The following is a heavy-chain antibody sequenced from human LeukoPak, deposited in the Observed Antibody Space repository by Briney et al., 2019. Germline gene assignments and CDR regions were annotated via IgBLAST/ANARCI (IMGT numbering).Heavy chain of an antibody. Sequence: ASVKVSYKASGYTFTGYYMHWVRQAPGQGLEWMGWINPNSGGTNYAQKFQGRVTMTRDTSISTAYMELSRLRSDDTAVYYCARDEIYSGYDAFDYWGQGTLVTVSS. D-gene: IGHD5-12*01. CDR1: GYTFTGYY. CDR3: ARDEIYSGYDAFDY. V-gene: IGHV1-2*02. J-gene: IGHJ4*02. CDR2: INPNSGGT.